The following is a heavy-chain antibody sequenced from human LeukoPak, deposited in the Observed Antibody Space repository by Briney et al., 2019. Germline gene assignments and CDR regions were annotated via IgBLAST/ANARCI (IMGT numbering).Heavy chain of an antibody. V-gene: IGHV1-46*02. J-gene: IGHJ4*02. CDR3: ARQGAYSSAIGMGY. CDR1: GYTFNNYY. D-gene: IGHD6-19*01. Sequence: GASVKVSCKAPGYTFNNYYMYWVRQAPGQGLEWMGMINPSGGGTSYAQKFQGRVTMTRDTSTRTVYMEVSSLKPEDTAVYYCARQGAYSSAIGMGYWGQGTLATVSS. CDR2: INPSGGGT.